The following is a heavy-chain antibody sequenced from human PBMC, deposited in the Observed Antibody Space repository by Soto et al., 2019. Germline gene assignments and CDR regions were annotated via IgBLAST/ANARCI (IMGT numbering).Heavy chain of an antibody. Sequence: QIQLVQSGAEVKKPGALVKVSCKASGYIFTSQGISWVRQAPGQGLEWMGWISTYNGNPNYAQKLQGRVTMTTNTSTTTAFLELRSLTSDDTAVYYCARGRTRALDYWGQGTPVIVSS. D-gene: IGHD1-7*01. CDR2: ISTYNGNP. CDR1: GYIFTSQG. CDR3: ARGRTRALDY. V-gene: IGHV1-18*01. J-gene: IGHJ4*02.